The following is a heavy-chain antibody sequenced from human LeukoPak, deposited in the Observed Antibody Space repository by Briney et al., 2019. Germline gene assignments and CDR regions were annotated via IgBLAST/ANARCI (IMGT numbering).Heavy chain of an antibody. CDR2: IYHSGST. V-gene: IGHV4-30-2*01. D-gene: IGHD2-15*01. CDR1: GGSISSGGYY. Sequence: PSQTLSLTCTVSGGSISSGGYYWSWIRQPPGKGLEWIGYIYHSGSTYYNPSLKSRVTISVDRSKNQFSLKLSSVTAADTAVYYCARSTCSGGSCYLWYFDYWGQGTLVTVSS. CDR3: ARSTCSGGSCYLWYFDY. J-gene: IGHJ4*02.